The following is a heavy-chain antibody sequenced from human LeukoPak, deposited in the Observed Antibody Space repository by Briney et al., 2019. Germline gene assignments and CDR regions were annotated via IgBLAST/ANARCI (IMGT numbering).Heavy chain of an antibody. CDR1: RFTFSSYW. J-gene: IGHJ6*03. D-gene: IGHD3-3*01. CDR2: IKQDGSEK. Sequence: GGSLRLSCAASRFTFSSYWMSWVRQAPGKGLEWVANIKQDGSEKYYVDSVKGRFTISRDNAKNSLYLQMNSLRAEDTAVYYCARDHYDFWSGYQAPYYYYYYMDVWGKGTTVTVSS. V-gene: IGHV3-7*01. CDR3: ARDHYDFWSGYQAPYYYYYYMDV.